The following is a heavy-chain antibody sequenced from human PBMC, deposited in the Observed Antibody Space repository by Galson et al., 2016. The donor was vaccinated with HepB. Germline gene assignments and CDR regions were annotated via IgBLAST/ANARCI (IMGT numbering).Heavy chain of an antibody. CDR1: GYTFTSYY. V-gene: IGHV1-46*01. CDR3: ARLGELPFDY. D-gene: IGHD3-16*01. J-gene: IGHJ4*02. Sequence: SVKVSCKASGYTFTSYYMNWVRQAPGQGLEWMGIINPSGGSTNYAQKFQGRVTMTRDTSTSTVYMELSSLGSEDTAVYYCARLGELPFDYWGQGTLVTVSS. CDR2: INPSGGST.